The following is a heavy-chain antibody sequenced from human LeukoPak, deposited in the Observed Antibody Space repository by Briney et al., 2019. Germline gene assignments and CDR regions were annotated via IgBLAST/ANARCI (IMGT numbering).Heavy chain of an antibody. D-gene: IGHD3-22*01. CDR1: GGSISSYY. CDR2: IYYSGST. V-gene: IGHV4-59*01. Sequence: SETLSLTCTVSGGSISSYYWSWIRQPPGKGLEWIGYIYYSGSTNYNPSLKSRVTVSVDTSKNQFSLKLSSVTAADTAVYYCAGPSSGYYHDALDIWGQGTMVTVSS. CDR3: AGPSSGYYHDALDI. J-gene: IGHJ3*02.